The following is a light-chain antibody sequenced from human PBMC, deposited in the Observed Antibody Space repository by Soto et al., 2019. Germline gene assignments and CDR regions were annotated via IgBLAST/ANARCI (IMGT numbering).Light chain of an antibody. Sequence: DIQMTQSPSTLSASVGDRVTITCRASQSISSWLAWYQQKPGKAPKLLIYDASSLESGVPSRFSGSGSGTEFTLTISSLQPDDFATYDCQQYNSYSPWTFRQGTKVEIK. V-gene: IGKV1-5*01. J-gene: IGKJ1*01. CDR3: QQYNSYSPWT. CDR1: QSISSW. CDR2: DAS.